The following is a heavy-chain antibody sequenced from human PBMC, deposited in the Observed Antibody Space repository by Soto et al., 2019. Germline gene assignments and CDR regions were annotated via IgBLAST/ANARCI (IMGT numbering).Heavy chain of an antibody. V-gene: IGHV3-49*04. J-gene: IGHJ5*02. CDR3: VRGSFGYYGP. CDR1: GFSFGDYA. Sequence: PGGSLRLSCTTSGFSFGDYAITWVRQAPWKGLEWVGFIRNPGYGGTTEYATSVKGRFIISRDDSMSSAYLQLNSLKVDESAVYYCVRGSFGYYGPLGQGTLVTVSS. D-gene: IGHD3-3*01. CDR2: IRNPGYGGTT.